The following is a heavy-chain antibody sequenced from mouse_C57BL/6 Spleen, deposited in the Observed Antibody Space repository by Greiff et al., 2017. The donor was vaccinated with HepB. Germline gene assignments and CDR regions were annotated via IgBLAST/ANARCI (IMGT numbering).Heavy chain of an antibody. CDR2: ISYDGSN. J-gene: IGHJ3*01. D-gene: IGHD2-13*01. CDR3: ARDDYQGWFAY. V-gene: IGHV3-6*01. Sequence: EVQLQESGPGLVKPSKSLSLTCSVTGYSITSGYYWNWIRQFPGNKLEWMGYISYDGSNNYNPSLKNRISITRDTSKNQFFLKLNSVTTEDTATYYCARDDYQGWFAYWGQGTLVTVSA. CDR1: GYSITSGYY.